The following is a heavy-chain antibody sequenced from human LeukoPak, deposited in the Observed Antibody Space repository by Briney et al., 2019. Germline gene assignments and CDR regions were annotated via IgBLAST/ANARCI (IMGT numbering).Heavy chain of an antibody. V-gene: IGHV4-59*12. CDR3: ALYCSSTSCYLYYGMDV. J-gene: IGHJ6*02. Sequence: PSETLSLTCTVSGGSISSYYWSWIRQPPGKGLEWIGYIYYSGSTNYNPSLKSRVTISVDTSKNQFSLKLSSVTAADTAVHYCALYCSSTSCYLYYGMDVWGQGTTVAVSS. D-gene: IGHD2-2*01. CDR2: IYYSGST. CDR1: GGSISSYY.